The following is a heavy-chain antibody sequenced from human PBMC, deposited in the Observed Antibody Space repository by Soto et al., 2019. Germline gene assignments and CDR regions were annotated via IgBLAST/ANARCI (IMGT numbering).Heavy chain of an antibody. J-gene: IGHJ3*02. CDR3: AREVGEVDYSSSSDAFDI. CDR2: IYYSGII. D-gene: IGHD6-6*01. V-gene: IGHV4-30-4*01. CDR1: GGYLNSGGYY. Sequence: SVTLSLTWPVSGGYLNSGGYYWSWHSKPPGKGLEWIAYIYYSGIIYYNPSLKSRVTMSRDTSKNQFSLKLDSVTAADTAVYYCAREVGEVDYSSSSDAFDIWGQGTMVTVSS.